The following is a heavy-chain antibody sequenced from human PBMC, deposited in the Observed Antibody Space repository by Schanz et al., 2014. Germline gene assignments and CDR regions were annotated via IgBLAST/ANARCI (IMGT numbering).Heavy chain of an antibody. CDR2: INPNSGTT. J-gene: IGHJ4*02. D-gene: IGHD5-12*01. CDR3: ARAFGGYDPAGALDY. Sequence: QVQLVQSGAEMKKPGASVKVSCKASGYTFTGYYMHWVRQAPGQGLEWMGWINPNSGTTNYAQKFQGWVTMTRDTSISTAYMELSRLKSDDTAVYYCARAFGGYDPAGALDYGGQGTLVTVSS. CDR1: GYTFTGYY. V-gene: IGHV1-2*04.